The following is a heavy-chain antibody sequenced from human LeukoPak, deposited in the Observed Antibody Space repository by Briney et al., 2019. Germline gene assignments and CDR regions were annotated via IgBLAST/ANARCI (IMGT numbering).Heavy chain of an antibody. CDR1: GFTFSSTW. CDR3: AKDSAFYYIDV. J-gene: IGHJ6*03. V-gene: IGHV3-74*01. CDR2: INSDGSST. D-gene: IGHD3-10*01. Sequence: GGSLRLSCAASGFTFSSTWMHWFRQAPGKGLVWVSRINSDGSSTSYADSVKGRFTISRDNAKNTLYLQMNSLRAEDTAVYYCAKDSAFYYIDVWGKGTTVTISS.